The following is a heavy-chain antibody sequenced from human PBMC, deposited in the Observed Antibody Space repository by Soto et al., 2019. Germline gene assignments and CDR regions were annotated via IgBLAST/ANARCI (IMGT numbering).Heavy chain of an antibody. CDR2: VYYSGNT. V-gene: IGHV4-59*01. Sequence: SETLSLTCTVSGGSISPYYWSWIRQPPGKGLEWIGYVYYSGNTNYNPSLESRVTISVDTSRNRFSLNLTSATAADTAVYYCARKGAAASYAHYYMDVWGRGTAVTISS. CDR1: GGSISPYY. CDR3: ARKGAAASYAHYYMDV. D-gene: IGHD6-13*01. J-gene: IGHJ6*03.